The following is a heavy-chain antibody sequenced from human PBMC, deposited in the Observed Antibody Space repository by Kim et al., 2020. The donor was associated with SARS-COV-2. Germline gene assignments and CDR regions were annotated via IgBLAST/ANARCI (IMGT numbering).Heavy chain of an antibody. Sequence: YGPSLNSRVTLSVDTSRTQFSLKLTSVSAAHTAVYYCARGLTGGYWYCDLWGRGTLVTVSS. D-gene: IGHD2-8*02. J-gene: IGHJ2*01. V-gene: IGHV4-59*09. CDR3: ARGLTGGYWYCDL.